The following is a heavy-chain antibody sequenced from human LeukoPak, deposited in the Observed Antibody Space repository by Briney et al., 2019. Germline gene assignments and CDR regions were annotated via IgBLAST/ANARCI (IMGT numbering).Heavy chain of an antibody. Sequence: SVKVSCKASGFTFTSSAMQWVRQARGQRLEWIGWIVVGSGNTNYAQKFQERVTITRDMSTSTAYMELSSLRAEDTAVYYCASALYGSGTYEGYWGQGTLVTVSS. J-gene: IGHJ4*02. CDR2: IVVGSGNT. CDR1: GFTFTSSA. V-gene: IGHV1-58*02. D-gene: IGHD3-10*01. CDR3: ASALYGSGTYEGY.